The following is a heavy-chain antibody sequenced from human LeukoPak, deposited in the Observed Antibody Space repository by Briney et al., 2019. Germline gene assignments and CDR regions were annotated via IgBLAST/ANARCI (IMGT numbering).Heavy chain of an antibody. Sequence: GGSLRLSCAASGFTFSSYWMHWVRQAPGKGLVWVSHISRDGSGITFADSLKGRFTISRDNAKNTLYLQINSLRAEDTAMYFCARGGLWNGGTYSVDFWGQGTLATVSS. CDR3: ARGGLWNGGTYSVDF. J-gene: IGHJ4*02. CDR1: GFTFSSYW. CDR2: ISRDGSGI. V-gene: IGHV3-74*01. D-gene: IGHD1-26*01.